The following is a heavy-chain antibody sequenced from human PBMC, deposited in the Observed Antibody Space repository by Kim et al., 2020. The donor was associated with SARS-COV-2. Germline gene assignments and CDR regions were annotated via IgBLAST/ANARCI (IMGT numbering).Heavy chain of an antibody. D-gene: IGHD6-13*01. Sequence: SETLSLTCTVSGGSISSSSYYWGWIRQPPGKGLEWIGSIYYSGSTYYNPSLKSRVTISVDTSKNQFSLKLSSVTAADTAVYYCARHSSDGGIANHNWFDPWGQGTLVTVSS. J-gene: IGHJ5*02. CDR2: IYYSGST. CDR3: ARHSSDGGIANHNWFDP. V-gene: IGHV4-39*01. CDR1: GGSISSSSYY.